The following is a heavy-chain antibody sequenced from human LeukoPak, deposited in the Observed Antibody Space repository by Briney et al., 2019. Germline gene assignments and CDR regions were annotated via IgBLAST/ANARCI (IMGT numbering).Heavy chain of an antibody. Sequence: SETLSLTCAVYGXSFSGYYWRWIRQPPGKGLEWIGENSHSGTTHYTPSLKTRVTISLDTSKNQFSLKLTSVTAADTAVYYCARGGIVAAADYWGQGTLVTV. V-gene: IGHV4-34*01. D-gene: IGHD6-13*01. J-gene: IGHJ4*02. CDR3: ARGGIVAAADY. CDR2: NSHSGTT. CDR1: GXSFSGYY.